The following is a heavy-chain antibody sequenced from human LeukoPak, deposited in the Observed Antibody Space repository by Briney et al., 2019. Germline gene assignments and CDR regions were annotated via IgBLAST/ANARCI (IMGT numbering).Heavy chain of an antibody. CDR2: IKSKTDGGTT. CDR1: GFTYSTYW. D-gene: IGHD3-10*01. CDR3: TTDRHYYGSGSIDY. V-gene: IGHV3-15*01. Sequence: PGGSLRLSCAASGFTYSTYWMHWVRQAPGKGLEWVGRIKSKTDGGTTDYAAPVKGRFTISRDDSKNTLYLQMNSLKTEDTAVYYCTTDRHYYGSGSIDYWGQGTLVTVSS. J-gene: IGHJ4*02.